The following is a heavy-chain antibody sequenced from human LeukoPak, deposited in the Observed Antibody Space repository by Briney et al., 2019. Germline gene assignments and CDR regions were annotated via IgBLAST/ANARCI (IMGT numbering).Heavy chain of an antibody. CDR1: GGSISSGGYY. Sequence: PSETLSLTCTVSGGSISSGGYYWSWIRQHPGKGLEWIGYIYYSGSTYYNPSLKSRVTISVDTSKNQFSLKLSSVTAADTAVYYCARTEDVSVTAEYYFDYWGQGTLVTVSS. D-gene: IGHD2-21*02. CDR3: ARTEDVSVTAEYYFDY. J-gene: IGHJ4*02. CDR2: IYYSGST. V-gene: IGHV4-31*03.